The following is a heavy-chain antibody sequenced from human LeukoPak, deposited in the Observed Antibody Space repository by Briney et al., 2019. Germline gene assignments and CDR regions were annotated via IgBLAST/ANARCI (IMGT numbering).Heavy chain of an antibody. Sequence: PGGSLTLSCSASGFTFSTYAMHWVRQAPGKGLEYVSSINTNGGSAYYAGSVKGRFTISRDNSKNTLYLQMSSLRPEDTAVYYCVKDVSGSYSFDYWGQRTMVTVSS. CDR3: VKDVSGSYSFDY. CDR1: GFTFSTYA. J-gene: IGHJ4*03. V-gene: IGHV3-64D*06. D-gene: IGHD1-26*01. CDR2: INTNGGSA.